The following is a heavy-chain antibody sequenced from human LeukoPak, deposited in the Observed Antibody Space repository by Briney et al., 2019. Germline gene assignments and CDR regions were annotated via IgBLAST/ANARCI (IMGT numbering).Heavy chain of an antibody. CDR1: GGSISSGTSY. Sequence: TLSLTCTVSGGSISSGTSYWSWIRQPAGKGLEWIGRIYTSGSTNYNPSLKSRVTISLDTSKDQFSLKLTSVTAADTAVYYCARAHYYYYYMDVWGKGTTVTVSS. V-gene: IGHV4-61*02. CDR2: IYTSGST. J-gene: IGHJ6*03. CDR3: ARAHYYYYYMDV.